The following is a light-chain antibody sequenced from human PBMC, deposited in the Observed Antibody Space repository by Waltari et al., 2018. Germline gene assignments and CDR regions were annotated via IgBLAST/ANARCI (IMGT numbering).Light chain of an antibody. CDR3: CSFVGNRNVF. J-gene: IGLJ2*01. V-gene: IGLV2-23*01. CDR1: SSDVGRYKL. Sequence: QSALTPPAAVSGSPGQSITISCTGTSSDVGRYKLVSWYRHHPGKAPQLLIYMDKKRPSEISNRFAGSKSGNTASLTIARLQTEDEGDYYCCSFVGNRNVFFGGGTKLTV. CDR2: MDK.